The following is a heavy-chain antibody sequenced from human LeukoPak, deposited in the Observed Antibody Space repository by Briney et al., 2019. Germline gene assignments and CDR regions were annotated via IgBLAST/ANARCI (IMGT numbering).Heavy chain of an antibody. J-gene: IGHJ3*02. CDR3: ARDRSPVVHSPYAFDI. Sequence: ASVKVSCKASGYTFTGYYMHWVRQAPGQGLEWMGWINPNSGGTNYAQKFQGRVTMTRDTSISTAYMELSRLRSDDTAVYYCARDRSPVVHSPYAFDIWGQGTMVTVSS. CDR1: GYTFTGYY. V-gene: IGHV1-2*02. CDR2: INPNSGGT. D-gene: IGHD2-15*01.